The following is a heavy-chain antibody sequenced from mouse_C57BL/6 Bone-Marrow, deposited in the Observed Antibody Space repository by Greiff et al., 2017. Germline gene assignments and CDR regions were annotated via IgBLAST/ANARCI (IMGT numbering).Heavy chain of an antibody. Sequence: QVQLQQPGAELVMPGASVKLSCKASGYTFTSYWMHWVKQRPGQGLEWIGEIDPSDSYTNYNQKFKGKSTLTVDQSSSTAYMQLSSLTSEDSAVYYCARDSDYYGSSYYAMDYWGQGTSVTVSS. CDR2: IDPSDSYT. D-gene: IGHD1-1*01. J-gene: IGHJ4*01. V-gene: IGHV1-69*01. CDR1: GYTFTSYW. CDR3: ARDSDYYGSSYYAMDY.